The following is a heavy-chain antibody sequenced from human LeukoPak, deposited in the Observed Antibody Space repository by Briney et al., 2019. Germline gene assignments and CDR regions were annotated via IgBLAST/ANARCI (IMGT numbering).Heavy chain of an antibody. D-gene: IGHD4-17*01. CDR3: ARDRTDGDSDY. J-gene: IGHJ4*02. CDR1: GDSVSSGSYY. V-gene: IGHV4-61*01. Sequence: SETLSLPCTVSGDSVSSGSYYWSWIRQPPGKGLEWIGYIYYSGSTNYNPSLKSRVTISVDTSKNQFSLKLSSVTAADTAVYYCARDRTDGDSDYWGQGTLVTVSS. CDR2: IYYSGST.